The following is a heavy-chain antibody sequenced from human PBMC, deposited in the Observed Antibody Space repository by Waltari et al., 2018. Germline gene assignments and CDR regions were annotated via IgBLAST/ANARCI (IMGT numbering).Heavy chain of an antibody. CDR2: IDPEDGET. D-gene: IGHD3-10*01. J-gene: IGHJ4*02. V-gene: IGHV1-69-2*01. Sequence: EVALVQSGAAVKNPGATVNISCQPSGYTFLDYFMHWVQQATGKGLEWMGRIDPEDGETVYAEKFQGRVTITADTSTDTAYMELSSLTSGDTAVYYCAPLPGGSGQTFDYWGQGTLVTVSS. CDR3: APLPGGSGQTFDY. CDR1: GYTFLDYF.